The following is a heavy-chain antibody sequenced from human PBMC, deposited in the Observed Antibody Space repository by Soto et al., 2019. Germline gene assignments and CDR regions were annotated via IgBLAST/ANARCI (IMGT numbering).Heavy chain of an antibody. CDR3: AREANTIYAPHGMDV. CDR2: LSSSSTYI. D-gene: IGHD1-1*01. CDR1: GFDFNSYS. V-gene: IGHV3-21*01. J-gene: IGHJ6*02. Sequence: PGGSLRLSCAVSGFDFNSYSMSWVRQAPGKGLEWLASLSSSSTYIFHADSVRGRFTISRDNAKNLLFLQMNTLTVEDTAMYYCAREANTIYAPHGMDVWGQGXTVTVSS.